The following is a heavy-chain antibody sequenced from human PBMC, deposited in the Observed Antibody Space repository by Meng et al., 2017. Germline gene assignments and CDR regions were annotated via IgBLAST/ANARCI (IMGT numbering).Heavy chain of an antibody. Sequence: QLQLKGSGPGLVKPSETLSLTCTVSGGSISSSSYYWGWIRQPPGKGLEWIGSIYYSGSTYYNPSLKSRVTISVDTSKNQFSLKLSSVTAADTAVYYCARGRVVNWFDPWGQGTLVTVSS. CDR1: GGSISSSSYY. CDR2: IYYSGST. V-gene: IGHV4-39*07. D-gene: IGHD2-15*01. J-gene: IGHJ5*02. CDR3: ARGRVVNWFDP.